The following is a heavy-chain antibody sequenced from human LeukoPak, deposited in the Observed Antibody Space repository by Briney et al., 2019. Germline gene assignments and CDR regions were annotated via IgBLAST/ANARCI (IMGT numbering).Heavy chain of an antibody. J-gene: IGHJ5*02. CDR2: ISSSGSTI. CDR1: GFTFSSYE. D-gene: IGHD6-13*01. V-gene: IGHV3-48*03. CDR3: ARDSSSWPENWFDP. Sequence: GGSLRPSCAASGFTFSSYEMNWVRQAPGKGLEWVSYISSSGSTIYYADSVKGRFTISRDNAKNSLYLQMNSLRAEDTAVYYCARDSSSWPENWFDPWGQGTLVTVSS.